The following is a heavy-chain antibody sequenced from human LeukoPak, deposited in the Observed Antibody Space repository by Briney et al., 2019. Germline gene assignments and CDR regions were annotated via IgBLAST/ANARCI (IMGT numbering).Heavy chain of an antibody. Sequence: ASVKVSCKASGYTFTSYYMHWVRQAPGQGLEWMGIINPNAGTTSYAQKFQGRVTMTTDTSTSTAYMELRSLKSDDTAVYYCASLKNYYDSSGYLVTDAFDIWGQGTMVTVSS. V-gene: IGHV1-46*01. D-gene: IGHD3-22*01. CDR1: GYTFTSYY. CDR2: INPNAGTT. J-gene: IGHJ3*02. CDR3: ASLKNYYDSSGYLVTDAFDI.